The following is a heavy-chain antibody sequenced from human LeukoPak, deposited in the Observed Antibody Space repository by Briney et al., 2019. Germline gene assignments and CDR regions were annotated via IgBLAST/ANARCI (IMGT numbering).Heavy chain of an antibody. J-gene: IGHJ3*02. Sequence: SETLSLTCTVSGGSISSYYWSWIRQPPGKGLEWIGYIYYSGSTNYNPSLKSRATISVDTSKNQFSLKLSSVTAADTAVYYCARGGYYDSSGHAFDIWGQGTMVTVSS. D-gene: IGHD3-22*01. CDR1: GGSISSYY. CDR3: ARGGYYDSSGHAFDI. CDR2: IYYSGST. V-gene: IGHV4-59*01.